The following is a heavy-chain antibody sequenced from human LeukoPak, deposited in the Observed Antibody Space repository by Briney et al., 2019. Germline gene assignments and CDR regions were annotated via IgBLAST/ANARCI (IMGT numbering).Heavy chain of an antibody. CDR3: ARVTGDYAIMDV. D-gene: IGHD4-17*01. CDR1: GFTFSSYG. V-gene: IGHV3-33*01. CDR2: IWYDGSNK. J-gene: IGHJ6*04. Sequence: GGSLRLSCAASGFTFSSYGMHWVRQAPGKGLEWVAVIWYDGSNKYYAGSVKGRFTISRDNSKNTLYLQMNSLRAEDTAVYYCARVTGDYAIMDVWGKGTTVTVSS.